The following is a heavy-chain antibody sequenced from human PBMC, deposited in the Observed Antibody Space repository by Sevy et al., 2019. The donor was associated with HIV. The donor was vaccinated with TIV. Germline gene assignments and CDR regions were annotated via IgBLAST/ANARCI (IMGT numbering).Heavy chain of an antibody. CDR3: AKVGPHCSGGTCYHPLFDY. Sequence: GGSLRLSCAASGFTFSTYGMHWVRQAPGKGLEWVAVLSYDGREKYYGNSVKGRFTISRDNSKNTLYLQMNSLRDEDTAGYYCAKVGPHCSGGTCYHPLFDYCGQGTLVTVSS. D-gene: IGHD2-15*01. CDR2: LSYDGREK. CDR1: GFTFSTYG. V-gene: IGHV3-30*18. J-gene: IGHJ4*02.